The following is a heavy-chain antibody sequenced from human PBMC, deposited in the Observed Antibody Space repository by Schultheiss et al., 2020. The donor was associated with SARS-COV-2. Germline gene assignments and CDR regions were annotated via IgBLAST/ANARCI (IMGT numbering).Heavy chain of an antibody. J-gene: IGHJ4*02. CDR1: GGSFSDYF. V-gene: IGHV4-59*10. CDR3: ARAMYSSGWYDY. D-gene: IGHD6-19*01. Sequence: LSLTCAVYGGSFSDYFWSWIRQPAGKGLEWIGRIYTSGSTNYNPSLKSRVTMSVDTSKNQFSLKLSSVTAADTAVYYCARAMYSSGWYDYWGQGTLVTVSS. CDR2: IYTSGST.